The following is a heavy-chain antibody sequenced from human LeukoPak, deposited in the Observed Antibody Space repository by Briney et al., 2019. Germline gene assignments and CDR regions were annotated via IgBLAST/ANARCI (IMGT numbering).Heavy chain of an antibody. CDR3: ALVNVDTAMVFFDY. J-gene: IGHJ4*02. D-gene: IGHD5-18*01. Sequence: ASVKVSCKVSGYSLTELSMHWVRQILGIGLEWMGAFDPGDAETIYAQKFQGRVTMTEDTSTDTAYMELSSLRSEDTAVYYCALVNVDTAMVFFDYWGQGTLVTVSS. V-gene: IGHV1-24*01. CDR1: GYSLTELS. CDR2: FDPGDAET.